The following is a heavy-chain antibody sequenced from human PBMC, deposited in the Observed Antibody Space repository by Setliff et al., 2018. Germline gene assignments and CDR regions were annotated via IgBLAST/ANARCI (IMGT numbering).Heavy chain of an antibody. Sequence: PGGSLRLSCAASGFTFGSYWMTWVRQAPEKGLEWVANIHQDGSERHYVDSVKGRFTISRDNAKNSLFLQMNILRGEDTAVYHCTRDQDYYGMDVWGQGTTVTVSS. V-gene: IGHV3-7*01. CDR2: IHQDGSER. CDR1: GFTFGSYW. J-gene: IGHJ6*02. CDR3: TRDQDYYGMDV.